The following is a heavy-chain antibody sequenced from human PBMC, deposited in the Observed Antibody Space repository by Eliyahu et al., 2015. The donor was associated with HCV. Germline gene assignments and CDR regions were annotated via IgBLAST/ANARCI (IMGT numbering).Heavy chain of an antibody. CDR3: ARLHYYDSSGYYLGTPVVYFDY. CDR1: GGSISSSSYY. J-gene: IGHJ4*02. D-gene: IGHD3-22*01. CDR2: IYYSGST. V-gene: IGHV4-39*01. Sequence: QLQLQESGPGLVKPSETLSLTCTVSGGSISSSSYYXGWIRQPPGKGLEWIGSIYYSGSTYYNPSLKSRVTISVDTSKNQFSLKLSSVTAADTAVYYCARLHYYDSSGYYLGTPVVYFDYWGQGTLVTVSS.